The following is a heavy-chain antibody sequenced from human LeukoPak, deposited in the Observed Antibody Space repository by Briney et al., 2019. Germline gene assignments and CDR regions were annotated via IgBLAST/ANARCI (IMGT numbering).Heavy chain of an antibody. V-gene: IGHV3-23*01. CDR1: GFSFSNYA. J-gene: IGHJ4*02. CDR3: AKGKRYPDY. CDR2: ISGSGGST. D-gene: IGHD1-1*01. Sequence: PGGSLRLSCVSSGFSFSNYAMSWVRQAPGKGLEWVSSISGSGGSTHYADSVKGRFTISRDNAKNSLYLQMDSLRVEDTAVYYCAKGKRYPDYWGQGTLVTVSS.